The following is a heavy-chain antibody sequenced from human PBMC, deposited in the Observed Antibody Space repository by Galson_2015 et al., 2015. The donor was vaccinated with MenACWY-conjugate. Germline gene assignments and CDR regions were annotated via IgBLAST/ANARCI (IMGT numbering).Heavy chain of an antibody. CDR3: ARWEASLNAFDI. CDR1: GGSITSSY. D-gene: IGHD1-26*01. J-gene: IGHJ3*02. CDR2: VHHTGST. V-gene: IGHV4-59*01. Sequence: SETLSLTCTVSGGSITSSYWNWIRQPPGKGLEWIGYVHHTGSTSYKSSLRSRVTMSVDTSNSHFSLKLSSVTAADTAVYYCARWEASLNAFDIWGRGTMVTVSS.